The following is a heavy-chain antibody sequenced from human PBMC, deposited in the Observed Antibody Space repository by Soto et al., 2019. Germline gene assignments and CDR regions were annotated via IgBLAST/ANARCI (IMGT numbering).Heavy chain of an antibody. D-gene: IGHD4-17*01. CDR3: ARDLAGSDGDYTGESRTLNYYYGMDV. J-gene: IGHJ6*02. CDR2: IYYSGST. CDR1: GGSISSGDYY. V-gene: IGHV4-30-4*01. Sequence: TLSLTCTVSGGSISSGDYYWSWIRQPPGKGLEWIGYIYYSGSTYYNPSLKSRVTISVDTSKNQFSLKLSSVTAADTAVYYCARDLAGSDGDYTGESRTLNYYYGMDVWGQGTTVTVSS.